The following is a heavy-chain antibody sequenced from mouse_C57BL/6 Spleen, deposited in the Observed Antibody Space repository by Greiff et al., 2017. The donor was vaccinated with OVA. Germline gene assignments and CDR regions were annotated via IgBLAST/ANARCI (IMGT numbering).Heavy chain of an antibody. V-gene: IGHV1-66*01. CDR1: GYSFTSYY. J-gene: IGHJ1*03. CDR3: AGGSSYWYFDV. CDR2: IYPGSGNT. D-gene: IGHD1-1*01. Sequence: QVQLKESGPELVKPGASVKISCKASGYSFTSYYIHWVKQRPGQGLEWIGWIYPGSGNTKYNEKFKGKATLTADTSSSTAYMQLSSLTSEDSAVYYCAGGSSYWYFDVWGTGTTVTVSS.